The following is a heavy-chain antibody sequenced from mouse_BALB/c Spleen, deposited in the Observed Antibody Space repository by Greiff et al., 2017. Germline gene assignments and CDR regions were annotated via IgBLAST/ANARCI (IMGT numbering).Heavy chain of an antibody. D-gene: IGHD4-1*01. J-gene: IGHJ2*01. Sequence: QGQLQQSGPELVRPGVSVKISCKGSGYTFTDYAMHWVKQSHAKSLEWIGVISTYYGNTNYNQKFKGKATMTVDKSSSTAYMELARLTSEDSAIYYCARGGDWDGFDYWGQGTTLTVSS. CDR2: ISTYYGNT. CDR1: GYTFTDYA. V-gene: IGHV1-67*01. CDR3: ARGGDWDGFDY.